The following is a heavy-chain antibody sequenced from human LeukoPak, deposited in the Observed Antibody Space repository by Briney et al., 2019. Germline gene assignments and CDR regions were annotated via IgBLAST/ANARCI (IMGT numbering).Heavy chain of an antibody. J-gene: IGHJ3*02. Sequence: SGGSLRLSCAASGFTFSSYAMSWVRQAPGKGLEWVSAISGSGGSTYYADSVKGRFTISRDNSKNTLYLQMNSLRAEDTAVYSCAEDSMVRGVIIIPGAFDIWGQGTMVTVSS. CDR2: ISGSGGST. D-gene: IGHD3-10*01. CDR3: AEDSMVRGVIIIPGAFDI. CDR1: GFTFSSYA. V-gene: IGHV3-23*01.